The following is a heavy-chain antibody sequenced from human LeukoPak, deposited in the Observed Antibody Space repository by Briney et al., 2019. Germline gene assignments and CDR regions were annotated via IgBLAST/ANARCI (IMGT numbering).Heavy chain of an antibody. CDR2: ISHSGTT. Sequence: SETLSLTCAVSGGSFSDYQWNWIRQSPGKGLEWLGEISHSGTTTYNPSLKSRVTISVDTSKNQFSLKLSSVTAADTAVYYCARGIAVAGSPTDAFDIWGQGTMVTVSS. J-gene: IGHJ3*02. CDR1: GGSFSDYQ. CDR3: ARGIAVAGSPTDAFDI. D-gene: IGHD6-19*01. V-gene: IGHV4-34*01.